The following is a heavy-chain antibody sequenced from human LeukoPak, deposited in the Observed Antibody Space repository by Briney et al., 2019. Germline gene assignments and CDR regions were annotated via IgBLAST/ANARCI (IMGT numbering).Heavy chain of an antibody. CDR1: GFIFSNYA. CDR3: AKKPLWSGPFDY. V-gene: IGHV3-23*01. CDR2: ITGSGGDS. Sequence: GGSLRLSCIVSGFIFSNYAMSWVRQAPGKGLEWVSIITGSGGDSYYADSVKGRFTLSRDNSKNTLCLQMSSLRAEDTALYFCAKKPLWSGPFDYWGQGTLVTVFS. J-gene: IGHJ4*02. D-gene: IGHD3-3*01.